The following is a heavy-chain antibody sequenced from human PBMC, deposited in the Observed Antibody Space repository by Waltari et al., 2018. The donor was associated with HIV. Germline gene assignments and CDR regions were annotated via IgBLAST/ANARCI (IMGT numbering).Heavy chain of an antibody. V-gene: IGHV4-61*02. CDR1: GGSISSGSYY. CDR2: IYTSGST. J-gene: IGHJ3*02. D-gene: IGHD5-18*01. CDR3: ARDPRRYSYGWDDAFDI. Sequence: QVQLQESGPGLVKPSQTLSLTCTVSGGSISSGSYYWSWIRQPAGKGLEWIGRIYTSGSTNYNPSLKSRVTISVDTSKNQFSLKLSSVTAADTAVYYCARDPRRYSYGWDDAFDIWGQGTMVTVSS.